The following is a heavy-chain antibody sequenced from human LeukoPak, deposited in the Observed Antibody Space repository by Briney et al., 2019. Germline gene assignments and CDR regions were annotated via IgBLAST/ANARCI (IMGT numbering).Heavy chain of an antibody. CDR3: ARRVGYSSSWSLWGDYYYMDV. CDR2: ISISSSYI. J-gene: IGHJ6*03. CDR1: GFTFSSYS. V-gene: IGHV3-21*01. Sequence: GGSLRLSCAASGFTFSSYSMNWVRQAPGKGLEWVSSISISSSYIYCADSVKGRFTISRDNAKNSLYLQMNSLRAEDTAVYYCARRVGYSSSWSLWGDYYYMDVWGKGTTVTVSS. D-gene: IGHD6-13*01.